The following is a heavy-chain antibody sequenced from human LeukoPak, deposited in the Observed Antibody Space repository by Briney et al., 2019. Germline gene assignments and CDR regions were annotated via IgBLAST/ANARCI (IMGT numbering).Heavy chain of an antibody. CDR1: GGSISSYY. CDR2: IYYSGST. V-gene: IGHV4-59*08. D-gene: IGHD2-15*01. CDR3: ARLRAAAGFDY. J-gene: IGHJ4*02. Sequence: SETLSLTCTVSGGSISSYYWSWIRQPPGKGLEWIGYIYYSGSTNYNPSLKSRVTISVDTSKNQFSLKLSSVTAADTAVYYCARLRAAAGFDYWGQGTLVTVSS.